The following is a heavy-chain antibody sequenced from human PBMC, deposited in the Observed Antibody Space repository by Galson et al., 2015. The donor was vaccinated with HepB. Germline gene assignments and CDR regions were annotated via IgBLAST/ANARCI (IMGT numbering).Heavy chain of an antibody. D-gene: IGHD3-22*01. CDR1: GFTLSNYG. J-gene: IGHJ2*01. CDR2: IRYSSTTK. Sequence: SLRLSCAASGFTLSNYGMSWVRQAPGKGLEWVAFIRYSSTTKYYADSVRGRFTISRDNTKNTLYLQMDSLRTADTAVYYCTKPLGDHDGSGYPFWYFDLWGRGALVSVSS. CDR3: TKPLGDHDGSGYPFWYFDL. V-gene: IGHV3-30*02.